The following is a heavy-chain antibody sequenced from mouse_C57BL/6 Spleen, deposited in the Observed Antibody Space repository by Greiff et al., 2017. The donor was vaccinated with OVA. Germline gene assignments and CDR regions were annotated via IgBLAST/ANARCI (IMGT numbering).Heavy chain of an antibody. Sequence: VQLQQPGAELVKPGASVKLSCKASGYTFTSYWMHWVKQRPGRGLEWIGRIDPNSGGTKYNEKFKSKATLTVDKPSSTAYMQLSSLTSEDSAVYYCARSLFTTVVVHWYFDVWGTGTTVTVSS. J-gene: IGHJ1*03. CDR1: GYTFTSYW. V-gene: IGHV1-72*01. D-gene: IGHD1-1*01. CDR3: ARSLFTTVVVHWYFDV. CDR2: IDPNSGGT.